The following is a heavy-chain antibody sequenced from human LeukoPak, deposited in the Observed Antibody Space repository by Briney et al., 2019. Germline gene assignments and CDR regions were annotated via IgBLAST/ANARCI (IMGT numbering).Heavy chain of an antibody. CDR1: GGSFSGYY. CDR2: INHSGST. D-gene: IGHD5-18*01. CDR3: ARHSYGYPFDY. Sequence: SSETLSLTCAVYGGSFSGYYWSWIRQPPGKGLEWIGEINHSGSTNYNPSLKSRVTISVDTSKNQFSLKLSSVTAADTAVYYCARHSYGYPFDYWGQGTLVTVSS. V-gene: IGHV4-34*01. J-gene: IGHJ4*02.